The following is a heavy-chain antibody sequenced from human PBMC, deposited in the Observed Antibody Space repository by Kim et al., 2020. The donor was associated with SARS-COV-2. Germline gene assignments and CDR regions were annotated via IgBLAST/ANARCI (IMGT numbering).Heavy chain of an antibody. Sequence: GGSLRLSCAASGFTFSDYYMSWIRQAPGKGLEWVSYISSSGSTIYYADLKGRFTISRDNAKNSLYLQMNSLRAEDTAVYYCARVRGAAGPFYYYYYGMDVWGQGTTVTVSS. CDR2: ISSSGSTI. CDR1: GFTFSDYY. D-gene: IGHD6-13*01. V-gene: IGHV3-11*01. J-gene: IGHJ6*02. CDR3: ARVRGAAGPFYYYYYGMDV.